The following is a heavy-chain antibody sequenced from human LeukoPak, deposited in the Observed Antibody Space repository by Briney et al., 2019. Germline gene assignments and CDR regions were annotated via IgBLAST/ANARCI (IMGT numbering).Heavy chain of an antibody. Sequence: GGSLRLSCAASGFTFSSYEMNWVRQAPGKGLEWVSYISSSGSTIYYADSVKGRFTISRGNSKNTLYLQMNSLRAEDTAVYYCAKALAGGGLDAFDIWGQGTMVTVSS. J-gene: IGHJ3*02. CDR2: ISSSGSTI. D-gene: IGHD2-8*02. V-gene: IGHV3-48*03. CDR1: GFTFSSYE. CDR3: AKALAGGGLDAFDI.